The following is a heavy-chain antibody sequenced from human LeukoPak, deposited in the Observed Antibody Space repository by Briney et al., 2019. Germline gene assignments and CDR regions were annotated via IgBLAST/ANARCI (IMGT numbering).Heavy chain of an antibody. Sequence: SETLPLTCTVSGYSISSGYYWGWIRQPPGKGLEWIGSIYHSGSTYYNPSLKSRVTISVDTSKNQFSLKLSSVTAADTAVYYCARGGYGDYGPDAFDIWGQGTMVTVSS. J-gene: IGHJ3*02. V-gene: IGHV4-38-2*02. CDR2: IYHSGST. D-gene: IGHD4-17*01. CDR1: GYSISSGYY. CDR3: ARGGYGDYGPDAFDI.